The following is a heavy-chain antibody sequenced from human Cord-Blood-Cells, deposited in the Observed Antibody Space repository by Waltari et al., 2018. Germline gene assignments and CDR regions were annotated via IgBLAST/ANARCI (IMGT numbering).Heavy chain of an antibody. CDR3: ARGGEDIVATTDY. CDR1: GGSFSGYY. Sequence: QVQLQQWGAGLLKPSETLSLTCAVYGGSFSGYYWSWIRQPPGKGLEWIGEINHSGSTNYNPSLKSRVTISVDTSKNQFSLKLSSVTAADTAVYYCARGGEDIVATTDYWGQGTLVTVSS. D-gene: IGHD5-12*01. CDR2: INHSGST. J-gene: IGHJ4*02. V-gene: IGHV4-34*01.